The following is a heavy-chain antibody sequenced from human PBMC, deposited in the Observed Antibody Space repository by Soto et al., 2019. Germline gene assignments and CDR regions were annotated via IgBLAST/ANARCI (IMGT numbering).Heavy chain of an antibody. Sequence: EVQLVESGGGLVQPGGSLRLSCAASGFTFSSYWMSWVRQAPGKGLEWVANIKQDGSEKYYVDSVKGRFTISRDNAKNSLYLQMNSLRAEDTAVYYCAREGVSKVVAATRHWYFDLWGRGTLVTVSS. D-gene: IGHD2-15*01. V-gene: IGHV3-7*01. CDR2: IKQDGSEK. CDR3: AREGVSKVVAATRHWYFDL. J-gene: IGHJ2*01. CDR1: GFTFSSYW.